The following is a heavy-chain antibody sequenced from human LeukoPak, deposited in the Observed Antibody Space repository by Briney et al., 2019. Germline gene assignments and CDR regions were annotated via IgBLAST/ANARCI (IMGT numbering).Heavy chain of an antibody. CDR2: IRGDGTDI. V-gene: IGHV3-48*02. D-gene: IGHD6-13*01. J-gene: IGHJ3*02. CDR3: AKSHQPGYSNVAFDI. CDR1: GFNFNIYR. Sequence: GGSLRLSCTASGFNFNIYRMNWVRQAPGKGLEWVSCIRGDGTDINYADSVKGRFTISRDNAENSVYLQMSSLRDEDTAVYYCAKSHQPGYSNVAFDIWGQGTMVTVSS.